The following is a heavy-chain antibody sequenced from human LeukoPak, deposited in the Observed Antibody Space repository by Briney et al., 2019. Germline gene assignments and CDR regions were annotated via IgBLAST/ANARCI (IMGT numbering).Heavy chain of an antibody. CDR2: INPNSGGT. Sequence: ASVKVSCKASGYTFTGYYMHWVRQAPGQGLEWMGWINPNSGGTNYAQKFQGRVTMTRDTTISTAYMELSRLRSEDTAVYYCARTGKSGSYYNWFDPWGQGTLVTVSS. J-gene: IGHJ5*02. D-gene: IGHD1-26*01. V-gene: IGHV1-2*02. CDR1: GYTFTGYY. CDR3: ARTGKSGSYYNWFDP.